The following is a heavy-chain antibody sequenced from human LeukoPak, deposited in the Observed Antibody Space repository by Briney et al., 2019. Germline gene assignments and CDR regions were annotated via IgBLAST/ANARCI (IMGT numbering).Heavy chain of an antibody. D-gene: IGHD6-19*01. CDR1: GGSISSYY. CDR3: ARVSYSSGWYAPYYFDY. V-gene: IGHV4-59*01. J-gene: IGHJ4*02. CDR2: IYYSGST. Sequence: SSETLSHTCTVSGGSISSYYWSWIRQPPGKGLEWIGYIYYSGSTNYNPSLKSRVTISVDTSKNQFSLKLSSVTAADTAVYYCARVSYSSGWYAPYYFDYWGQGTLVTVSS.